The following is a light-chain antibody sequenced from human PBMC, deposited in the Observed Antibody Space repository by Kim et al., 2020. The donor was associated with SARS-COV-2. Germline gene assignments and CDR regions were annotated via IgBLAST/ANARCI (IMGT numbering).Light chain of an antibody. CDR3: LQHSRYTPT. CDR2: AAS. V-gene: IGKV1-17*03. CDR1: QDIGNS. Sequence: IQMTQSPSAMSASVGDRVTITCRASQDIGNSLAWFQQIPGKAPKRLIYAASTLHSGVPSRFSGSGAGTEFTFTISSLQPEDFATYYCLQHSRYTPTFGGGTKVEI. J-gene: IGKJ4*01.